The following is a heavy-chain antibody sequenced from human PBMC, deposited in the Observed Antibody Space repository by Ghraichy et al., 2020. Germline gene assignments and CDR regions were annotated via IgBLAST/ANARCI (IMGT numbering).Heavy chain of an antibody. Sequence: GGSLRLSCAASGFTFSSYCMSWVRQAPGKGLEWVSSISSSGSYIYYADSVKGRFTISRDNAKNSLYLQMNSVRAEDTAVYYCAREGYGDYDCYFDFCCRGSLVTVSS. J-gene: IGHJ2*01. CDR2: ISSSGSYI. D-gene: IGHD4-17*01. CDR3: AREGYGDYDCYFDF. V-gene: IGHV3-21*01. CDR1: GFTFSSYC.